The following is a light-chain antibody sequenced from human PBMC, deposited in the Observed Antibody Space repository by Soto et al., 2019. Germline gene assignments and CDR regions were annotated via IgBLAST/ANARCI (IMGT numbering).Light chain of an antibody. J-gene: IGKJ4*01. Sequence: EIVLTQSPATLSLSPGERATLSCRARQSISYYLAWYQQKPGQAPRLLIYDASNRATGIPARFSGSGSVTDFTLTISSLEPEDFAVYYCQQRSNWLTFGGGTEVEIK. CDR2: DAS. CDR1: QSISYY. V-gene: IGKV3-11*01. CDR3: QQRSNWLT.